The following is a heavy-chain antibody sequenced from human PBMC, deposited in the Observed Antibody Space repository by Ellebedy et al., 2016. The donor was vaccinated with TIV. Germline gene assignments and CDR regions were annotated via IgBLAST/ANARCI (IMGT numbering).Heavy chain of an antibody. J-gene: IGHJ6*02. CDR2: ISGSGGST. CDR3: AKDGYSSGWYAEFYYYALDV. D-gene: IGHD6-19*01. V-gene: IGHV3-23*01. Sequence: GESLKISCAASGFTFSSYAMSWVRQAPGKGLEWVSLISGSGGSTYYADSVKVRFTISRDNSKNTLYLQMNSLRGEDTAVYYCAKDGYSSGWYAEFYYYALDVWGQGTTVTVSS. CDR1: GFTFSSYA.